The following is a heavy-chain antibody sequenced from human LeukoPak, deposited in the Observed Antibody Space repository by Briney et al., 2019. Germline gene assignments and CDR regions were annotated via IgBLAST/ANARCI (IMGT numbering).Heavy chain of an antibody. CDR2: IYSGGST. Sequence: GGSLRLSCAASGFTVSSNYMSWVSQARGKGLEWVSVIYSGGSTYYADSVKGRFTISRDNSKNALYLQMNSLRAEDTAVYYCARDHYDSSSYYYAGWFDPWGQGTLVTVSS. CDR3: ARDHYDSSSYYYAGWFDP. CDR1: GFTVSSNY. J-gene: IGHJ5*02. D-gene: IGHD3-22*01. V-gene: IGHV3-66*02.